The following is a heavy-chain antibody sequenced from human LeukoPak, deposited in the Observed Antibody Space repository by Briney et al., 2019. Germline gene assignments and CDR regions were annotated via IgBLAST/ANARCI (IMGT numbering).Heavy chain of an antibody. CDR2: IIPIFGTA. Sequence: ASVKVSCKASGGTXSSYAISWVRQAPGQGLEWMGGIIPIFGTANYAQKFQGRVTITADESTSTAYMELSSLRSEDTAVYYCAREPVGFSNLGDGYYWGQGTLVTVSS. CDR1: GGTXSSYA. J-gene: IGHJ4*02. V-gene: IGHV1-69*13. D-gene: IGHD4-11*01. CDR3: AREPVGFSNLGDGYY.